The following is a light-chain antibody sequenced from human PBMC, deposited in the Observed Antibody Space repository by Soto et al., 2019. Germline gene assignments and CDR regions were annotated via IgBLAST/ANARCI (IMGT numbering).Light chain of an antibody. CDR2: EVS. Sequence: QSVLAQPASVSGSPGQSITISCTGTSSDVGGYIYVSWFQHHPGKAPKLMIYEVSNRPSGLSNRFSGSRSDNTASLTISGLQAEDEAIYYCSSYSTTTRGVLFGGGTKLTVL. V-gene: IGLV2-14*01. CDR1: SSDVGGYIY. CDR3: SSYSTTTRGVL. J-gene: IGLJ2*01.